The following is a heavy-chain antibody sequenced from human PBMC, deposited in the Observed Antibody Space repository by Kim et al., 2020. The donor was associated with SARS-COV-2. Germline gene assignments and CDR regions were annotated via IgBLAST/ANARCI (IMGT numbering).Heavy chain of an antibody. CDR1: GFTFSSYG. CDR3: AKTLLRGLAVAPHGY. V-gene: IGHV3-30*18. J-gene: IGHJ4*02. Sequence: GGSLRLSCAASGFTFSSYGMHWVRQAPGKGLEWVAVISYDGSNKYYADSVKGRFTISRDNSKNTLYLQMNSLRAEDTAVYYCAKTLLRGLAVAPHGYWGQGTLVTVSS. D-gene: IGHD6-19*01. CDR2: ISYDGSNK.